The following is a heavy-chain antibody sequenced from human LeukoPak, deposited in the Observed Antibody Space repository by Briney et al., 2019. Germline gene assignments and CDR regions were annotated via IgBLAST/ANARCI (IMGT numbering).Heavy chain of an antibody. CDR3: ARHCSTTTCQYYYYHMDV. Sequence: PSETLSLICTVSGGSINPYYWSWIRQVPGKGLEWLGHFLYSGSANYNPSLKSRISISVDTSKKQISLTLTSVTAADTAVYYCARHCSTTTCQYYYYHMDVWGKGTTVTVSS. J-gene: IGHJ6*03. CDR1: GGSINPYY. D-gene: IGHD2-2*01. V-gene: IGHV4-59*08. CDR2: FLYSGSA.